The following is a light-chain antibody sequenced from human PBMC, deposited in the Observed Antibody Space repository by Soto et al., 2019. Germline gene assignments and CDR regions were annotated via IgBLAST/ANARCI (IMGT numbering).Light chain of an antibody. J-gene: IGKJ1*01. Sequence: DIELTQSPGTLSLSPGERATLSCRTSQSVSSSYLALYQKKPGQAPRLLIYGASSRATGIPDRFSGSGSGTDFTLTISRLEPEDFAVYYCQQYGSSWWTFGQGTKVEIK. V-gene: IGKV3-20*01. CDR3: QQYGSSWWT. CDR2: GAS. CDR1: QSVSSSY.